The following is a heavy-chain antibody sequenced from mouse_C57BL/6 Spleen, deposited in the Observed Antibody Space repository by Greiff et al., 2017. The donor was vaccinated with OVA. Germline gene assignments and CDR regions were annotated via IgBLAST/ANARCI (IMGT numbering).Heavy chain of an antibody. J-gene: IGHJ4*01. V-gene: IGHV1-22*01. CDR2: INPNNGGT. CDR3: AHYPFYAMDY. CDR1: GYTFTDYN. Sequence: EVQLQESGPELVKPGASVKMSCKASGYTFTDYNMHWVKQSHGKSLEWIGYINPNNGGTSYNQKFKGKATLTVNKSSSTAYMELRSLTSEDSAVYYCAHYPFYAMDYWGQGTSVTVSS. D-gene: IGHD1-2*01.